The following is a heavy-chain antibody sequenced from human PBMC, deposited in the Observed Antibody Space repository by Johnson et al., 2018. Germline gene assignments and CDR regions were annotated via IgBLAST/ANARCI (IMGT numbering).Heavy chain of an antibody. V-gene: IGHV3-21*01. CDR2: ISTSSSYI. Sequence: VQLVQSRGGLVKPGGSLRLTCAASGFIFGTYSMNWVRQAPGKGLEWVSSISTSSSYINYADSVKGRFTIPRDNAKNSLYLQMNSLRAEDTAVYYCTRDLTTVTTNSEYFQPWGHGTLVTVSS. J-gene: IGHJ1*01. D-gene: IGHD4-17*01. CDR3: TRDLTTVTTNSEYFQP. CDR1: GFIFGTYS.